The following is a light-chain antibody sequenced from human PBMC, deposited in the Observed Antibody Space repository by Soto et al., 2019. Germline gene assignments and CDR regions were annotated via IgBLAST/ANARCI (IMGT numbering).Light chain of an antibody. J-gene: IGKJ1*01. CDR3: QQYDIWPPT. CDR1: QSVSSN. V-gene: IGKV3-15*01. CDR2: GAS. Sequence: EIVMTQSPAILSVSPGERATLSCRASQSVSSNLAWFQQKPGQTPRLLFNGASTRATGIPVRFTGSGSGTEFILTISSLQSEDFAVYYCQQYDIWPPTFGQGTKVDIK.